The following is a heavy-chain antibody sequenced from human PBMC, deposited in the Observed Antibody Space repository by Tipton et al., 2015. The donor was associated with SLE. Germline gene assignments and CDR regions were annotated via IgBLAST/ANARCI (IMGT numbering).Heavy chain of an antibody. CDR1: GFTINTNY. V-gene: IGHV3-53*01. J-gene: IGHJ4*02. CDR2: IYRGGGT. D-gene: IGHD4-17*01. Sequence: VQLVQSGGGLVQPGGSLRLSCAVSGFTINTNYMSWVRQAPGKGLEWVSVIYRGGGTYYADSVKGRFTISRDISRSTVFLQMNSLRVEDTAVYYCAKVRHGDYGNYFDSWGQGTLVTVSS. CDR3: AKVRHGDYGNYFDS.